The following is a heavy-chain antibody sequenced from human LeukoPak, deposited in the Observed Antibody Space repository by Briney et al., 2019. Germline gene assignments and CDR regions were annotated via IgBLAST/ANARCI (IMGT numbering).Heavy chain of an antibody. V-gene: IGHV3-7*01. D-gene: IGHD1-26*01. Sequence: PGGSLRLSCAASGFTFSSYWMSWVRQAPGKGLEWVANIKQDGSEKYYVDSVKGRFTISRDNAKNSLYLQMNSLRAEDTAVYYCATDNSGSYRPDDYWGQGTLVTVSS. CDR2: IKQDGSEK. CDR3: ATDNSGSYRPDDY. J-gene: IGHJ4*02. CDR1: GFTFSSYW.